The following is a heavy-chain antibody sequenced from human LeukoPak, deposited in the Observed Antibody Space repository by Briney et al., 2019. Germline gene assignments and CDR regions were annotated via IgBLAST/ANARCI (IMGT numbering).Heavy chain of an antibody. V-gene: IGHV3-33*01. CDR1: GFTFSSYG. CDR3: ARDQKTVTYNYFDY. D-gene: IGHD4-17*01. J-gene: IGHJ4*02. CDR2: IWYDGSNK. Sequence: GGSLRLSCAASGFTFSSYGMHWVRQAPGKGLEWVAVIWYDGSNKYYADSVKGRFTISRDNSKNTLYLQMNSLRAEDTAVYSCARDQKTVTYNYFDYWGQGTLVTVSS.